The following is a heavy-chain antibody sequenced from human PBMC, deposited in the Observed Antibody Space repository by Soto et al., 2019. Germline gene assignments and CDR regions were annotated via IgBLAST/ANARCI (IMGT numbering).Heavy chain of an antibody. V-gene: IGHV4-4*02. CDR1: SGSISSSNW. CDR2: IYHSGST. J-gene: IGHJ3*02. CDR3: ATLAPTRDAFDI. D-gene: IGHD3-3*02. Sequence: QVQLQESGPGLVKPSGTLSLTCAVSSGSISSSNWWSWVRQPPGKGLEWIGEIYHSGSTNHNPSLKRRVTISVDKSKNQFSLKLSSVTAADTAVYYCATLAPTRDAFDIWGQGTMVTVSS.